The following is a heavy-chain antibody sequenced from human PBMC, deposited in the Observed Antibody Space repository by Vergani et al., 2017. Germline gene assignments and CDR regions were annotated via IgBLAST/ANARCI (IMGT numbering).Heavy chain of an antibody. Sequence: QVQLQESGPGLVKPSETLSLTCAVSGFSIDNGYYWDWIRQPPGKGLEWIGSIYRTGRTHFNPSLKSRGTISVDTSNNHFSLRLNSLTAADTAVYYCARRSGIVYDIFSGTQYLFDFWGQGTLVTVSS. CDR2: IYRTGRT. CDR1: GFSIDNGYY. V-gene: IGHV4-38-2*01. J-gene: IGHJ4*02. CDR3: ARRSGIVYDIFSGTQYLFDF. D-gene: IGHD3-9*01.